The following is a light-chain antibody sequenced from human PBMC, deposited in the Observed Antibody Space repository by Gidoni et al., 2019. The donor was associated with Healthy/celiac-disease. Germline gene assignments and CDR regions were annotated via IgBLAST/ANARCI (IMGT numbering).Light chain of an antibody. Sequence: EIVLTQSPGTLSLSPGERATLSCRASQSVSSSYLAWYQQKPGQAPRLLISGASSRAPGIPDRFSGSGSVTDFTLTISRLEPEDFAVYYCQQYGSSPMTFGQGTKVEIK. V-gene: IGKV3-20*01. CDR2: GAS. CDR3: QQYGSSPMT. J-gene: IGKJ1*01. CDR1: QSVSSSY.